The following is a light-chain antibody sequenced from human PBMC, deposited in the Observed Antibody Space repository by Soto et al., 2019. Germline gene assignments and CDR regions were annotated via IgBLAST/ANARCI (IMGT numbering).Light chain of an antibody. J-gene: IGKJ4*01. Sequence: EIVFTQSPCTLSLSPGDTATLSCRASQSLRNNYIAWYQQKPGQAPRLLMSGGSTRASGIPNRFRASGSGTDFTLIITKLEPEDFAVYYCQQYDDSPPLTFGGGTKVDIK. CDR1: QSLRNNY. CDR3: QQYDDSPPLT. V-gene: IGKV3-20*01. CDR2: GGS.